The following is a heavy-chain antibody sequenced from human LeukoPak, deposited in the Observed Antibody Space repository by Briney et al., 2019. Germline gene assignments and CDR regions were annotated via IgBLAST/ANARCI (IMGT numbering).Heavy chain of an antibody. Sequence: PGGSLRLSCAASGFTFSTYAMSWVRQAPGKGLEWVSAISGSGGSTYYAESVKGRVTISRDNSKNTLYLQMNSLRAEDTAVYYCAKGSCSGGSCYYWDYWGQGTLVTVSS. CDR2: ISGSGGST. CDR3: AKGSCSGGSCYYWDY. J-gene: IGHJ4*02. V-gene: IGHV3-23*01. D-gene: IGHD2-15*01. CDR1: GFTFSTYA.